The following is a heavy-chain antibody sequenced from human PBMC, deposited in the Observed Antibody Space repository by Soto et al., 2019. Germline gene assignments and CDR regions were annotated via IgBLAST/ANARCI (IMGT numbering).Heavy chain of an antibody. CDR2: IYYSGST. J-gene: IGHJ4*02. D-gene: IGHD4-17*01. CDR3: ARGQHPPDYGDYVGEIVSFDY. V-gene: IGHV4-31*03. Sequence: SETLSLTCTVSGGSISSGGYYWSWIRQHPGKGLEWIGYIYYSGSTYYNPSLKSRVTISVDTSKNQFSLKLSSVTAADTAVYYCARGQHPPDYGDYVGEIVSFDYWGQGTLVTVSS. CDR1: GGSISSGGYY.